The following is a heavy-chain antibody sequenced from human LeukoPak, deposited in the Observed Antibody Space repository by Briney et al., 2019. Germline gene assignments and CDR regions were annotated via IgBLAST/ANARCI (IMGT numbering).Heavy chain of an antibody. Sequence: PSETLSLTCTVSGGSISSYYWSWIRQPPGKGLEWIGYIYYSGSTNYNPSLKSRVTISVDTSKNQFSLKLSSVTAADTAVYYCARQVGTGRITIFGVVDEFGYGMDVWGQGTTVTVSS. J-gene: IGHJ6*02. V-gene: IGHV4-59*08. CDR1: GGSISSYY. CDR3: ARQVGTGRITIFGVVDEFGYGMDV. CDR2: IYYSGST. D-gene: IGHD3-3*01.